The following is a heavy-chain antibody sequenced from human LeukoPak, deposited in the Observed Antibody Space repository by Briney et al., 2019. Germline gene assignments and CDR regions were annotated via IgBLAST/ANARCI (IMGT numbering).Heavy chain of an antibody. CDR3: AREGVAAAAYDAFDI. Sequence: PGGSLRLSCAASGFTFSSYWMSWVRQAPGKGLEWVANIKQDGSEKYYVDSVKGRFTISRDNAKNSLYLQMNSLRAEDTAVYYCAREGVAAAAYDAFDIWGQGTMVTVSS. V-gene: IGHV3-7*01. CDR1: GFTFSSYW. CDR2: IKQDGSEK. D-gene: IGHD6-13*01. J-gene: IGHJ3*02.